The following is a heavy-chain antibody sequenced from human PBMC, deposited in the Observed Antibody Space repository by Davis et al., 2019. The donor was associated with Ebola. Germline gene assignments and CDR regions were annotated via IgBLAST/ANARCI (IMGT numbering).Heavy chain of an antibody. CDR3: ARDRVFDSGSPPAY. V-gene: IGHV1-18*01. D-gene: IGHD3-10*01. CDR1: GGTFSSYA. Sequence: ASVKVSCKASGGTFSSYAISWVRQAPGRGLEWMGWVSTYTGSTDYAKKFRDRVSMTTDTSTSTAYMELTSLRSDDTAVYYCARDRVFDSGSPPAYWGQGTLVTVSS. J-gene: IGHJ4*02. CDR2: VSTYTGST.